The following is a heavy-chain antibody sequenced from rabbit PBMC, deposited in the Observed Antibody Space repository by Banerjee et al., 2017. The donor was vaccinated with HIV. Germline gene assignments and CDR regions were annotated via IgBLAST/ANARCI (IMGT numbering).Heavy chain of an antibody. CDR1: GFDFSGYY. CDR3: ARGPPATTVEWLDL. Sequence: QLKESGGGLVQPGGSLKLSCKASGFDFSGYYMSWVRQAPGKGLEWIGYIDPVFGGTDCASWVNGRFTISGHNAQNTLYLQLNSLTAADTATYFCARGPPATTVEWLDLWGPGTLVTVS. D-gene: IGHD1-1*01. J-gene: IGHJ6*01. V-gene: IGHV1S7*01. CDR2: IDPVFGGT.